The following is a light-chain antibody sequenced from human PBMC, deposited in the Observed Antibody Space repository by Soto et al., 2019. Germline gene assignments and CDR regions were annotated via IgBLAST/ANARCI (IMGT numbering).Light chain of an antibody. V-gene: IGKV3-15*01. Sequence: EIVMTQSPATLSVSPGDGATLSCRASQSVSSNLAWYQQKPGQTPRLLINGASTRATGIPARFSGSGSGTEFSLTISSLQSEDFAVYYCQQRSKWPITFGQGTRLEI. CDR3: QQRSKWPIT. CDR2: GAS. CDR1: QSVSSN. J-gene: IGKJ5*01.